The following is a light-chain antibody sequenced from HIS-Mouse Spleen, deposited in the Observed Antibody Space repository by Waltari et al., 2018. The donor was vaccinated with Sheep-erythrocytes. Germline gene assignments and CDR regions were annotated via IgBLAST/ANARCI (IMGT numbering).Light chain of an antibody. V-gene: IGLV3-25*03. Sequence: SYELTQPPSVSVSPGQTARITCSGDALPKQYAYWYQQKPGQAPVLVIYKDSERPSGIPERVSGSSSGTTVTLTISGGQAEDEADYYCQSADSSGTYVVFGGGTKLTVL. CDR3: QSADSSGTYVV. CDR1: ALPKQY. J-gene: IGLJ2*01. CDR2: KDS.